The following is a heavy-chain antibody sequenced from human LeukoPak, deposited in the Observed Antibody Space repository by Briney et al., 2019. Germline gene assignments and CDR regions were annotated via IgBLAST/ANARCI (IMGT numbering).Heavy chain of an antibody. D-gene: IGHD1-7*01. CDR3: ARLITGTTTAFDI. J-gene: IGHJ3*02. CDR1: GGSISGYY. CDR2: VYTSGST. V-gene: IGHV4-4*07. Sequence: SETLSLTCSVSGGSISGYYWTWIRQPAGRGLEWIGRVYTSGSTHYNPSLKTRLTMSVDTSKNQFSLKLSSVTAADTAVYYCARLITGTTTAFDIWGQGTMVTVSS.